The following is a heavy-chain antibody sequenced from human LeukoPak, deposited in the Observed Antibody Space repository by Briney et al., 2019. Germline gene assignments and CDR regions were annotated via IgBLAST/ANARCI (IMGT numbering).Heavy chain of an antibody. J-gene: IGHJ5*02. CDR2: ISAYNGNT. CDR3: ARDRGGLRYFDWLSWFDP. D-gene: IGHD3-9*01. CDR1: SYTFTSYG. Sequence: ASVKVSCKASSYTFTSYGISWVRQAPGQGLEWMGWISAYNGNTNYAQKLQGRVTMTTDTSTSTAYMELRSLRSDDTAEYYCARDRGGLRYFDWLSWFDPWGQGTLVTVSS. V-gene: IGHV1-18*01.